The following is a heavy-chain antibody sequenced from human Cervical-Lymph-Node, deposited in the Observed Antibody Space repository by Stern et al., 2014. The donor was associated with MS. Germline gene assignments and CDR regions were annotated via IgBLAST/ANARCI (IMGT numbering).Heavy chain of an antibody. CDR2: IKIKVDGGTG. D-gene: IGHD3-10*01. V-gene: IGHV3-15*01. J-gene: IGHJ5*02. CDR3: TTPMLRGESRSRFDL. CDR1: GFTLSNAW. Sequence: VQMVQSGGGLVKPGGSLRLSCAAAGFTLSNAWVRWVRQFPGKGLGWVGRIKIKVDGGTGDYAAPVKGRFTISRDDSKNTLYLEMNSLTTEDTAIYYCTTPMLRGESRSRFDLWGQGTLVTVSS.